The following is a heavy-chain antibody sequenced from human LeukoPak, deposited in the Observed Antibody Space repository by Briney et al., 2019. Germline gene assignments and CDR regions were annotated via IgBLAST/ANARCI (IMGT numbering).Heavy chain of an antibody. J-gene: IGHJ4*02. V-gene: IGHV3-23*01. Sequence: GGSLRLPCAASGFTFSSYAMSWVRQAPGKGLEWISGISGSGASTYYADSVKGRFTISRDDSRNTLYLQMNSLRGDDTAVYYCAKDVGKWESLHFFGYWGQGTLVTVSS. CDR2: ISGSGAST. CDR1: GFTFSSYA. CDR3: AKDVGKWESLHFFGY. D-gene: IGHD1-26*01.